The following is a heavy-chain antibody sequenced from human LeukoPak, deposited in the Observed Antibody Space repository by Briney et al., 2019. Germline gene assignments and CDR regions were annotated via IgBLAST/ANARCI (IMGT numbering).Heavy chain of an antibody. CDR2: IIPIFGTA. D-gene: IGHD4-17*01. CDR3: ARGLSTVTNPPPFDY. J-gene: IGHJ4*02. CDR1: GGTFSSYA. Sequence: ASVKVSCKASGGTFSSYAISWVRQAPGQGLEWMGGIIPIFGTANYAQKFQGRVTITADESTSTAYMELSSLRSEDTAVYYCARGLSTVTNPPPFDYWGQGTLVTVSS. V-gene: IGHV1-69*13.